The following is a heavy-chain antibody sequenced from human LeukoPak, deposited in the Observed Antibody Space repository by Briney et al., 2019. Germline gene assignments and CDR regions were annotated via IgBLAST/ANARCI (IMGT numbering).Heavy chain of an antibody. Sequence: GGSLRLSCAASGFTFSSFSMNWVRQAPGKGLEWISYITSSSSSTYYADSVKGRFTISRDNAKNSLYLQMNSLRVEDTAVYYCARVIGSYGDSAYWGQGTLVTVSS. CDR2: ITSSSSST. V-gene: IGHV3-48*04. CDR1: GFTFSSFS. CDR3: ARVIGSYGDSAY. J-gene: IGHJ4*02. D-gene: IGHD4-17*01.